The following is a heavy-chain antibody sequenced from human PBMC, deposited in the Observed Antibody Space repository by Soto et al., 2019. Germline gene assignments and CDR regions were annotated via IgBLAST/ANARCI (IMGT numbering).Heavy chain of an antibody. V-gene: IGHV3-74*01. CDR3: AKARAQYYDFWSGYPVDY. CDR2: INSDGSST. Sequence: PGGSLRLSCGASGFTFSTYNMHWVRQGPGKGLVWVSRINSDGSSTRYADSVKGRFTISRDNAKNTLYLQMNSLRVEDTAIYYCAKARAQYYDFWSGYPVDYWGQGTLVTVSS. J-gene: IGHJ4*02. D-gene: IGHD3-3*01. CDR1: GFTFSTYN.